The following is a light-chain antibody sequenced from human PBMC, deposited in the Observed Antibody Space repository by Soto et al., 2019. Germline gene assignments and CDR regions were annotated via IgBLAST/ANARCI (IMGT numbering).Light chain of an antibody. J-gene: IGLJ1*01. V-gene: IGLV2-11*01. Sequence: QSALTQPRSVSGSPGQSVTISCTGTNNDVGGYNFVSWYQQHPGKAPKLMIYDVSKRPSGVPDRFSGSKSGNTASLTISGLQAEDEADYYCCSYAGSFNVVFGTGTKLTVL. CDR2: DVS. CDR3: CSYAGSFNVV. CDR1: NNDVGGYNF.